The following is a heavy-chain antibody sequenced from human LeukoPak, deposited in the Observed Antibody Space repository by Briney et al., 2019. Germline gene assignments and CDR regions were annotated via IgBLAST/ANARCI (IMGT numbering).Heavy chain of an antibody. D-gene: IGHD2-2*01. CDR1: GFTFSSYS. Sequence: GGSLRLSCAASGFTFSSYSMNWVRQAPGKGLEWVSSISSSSSYIYYAGSVKGRFTISRDNAKNSLYLQMNSLRAEDTAVYYCARGGYCSSTSCPQFDYWGQGTLVTVSS. V-gene: IGHV3-21*01. CDR2: ISSSSSYI. J-gene: IGHJ4*02. CDR3: ARGGYCSSTSCPQFDY.